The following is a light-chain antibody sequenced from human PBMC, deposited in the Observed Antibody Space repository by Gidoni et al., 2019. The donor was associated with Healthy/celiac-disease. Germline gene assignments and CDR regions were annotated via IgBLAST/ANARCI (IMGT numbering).Light chain of an antibody. Sequence: EIVLTQSPGTLSLSPGERATLSCRASQSLSSSYLAWYQQKPGQAPRLLIYCASSRATGIPDRFSGSGSGTDFTLTISRLEPEDFAVYYCQQYGSSPYTFGQGTKLEIK. J-gene: IGKJ2*01. V-gene: IGKV3-20*01. CDR2: CAS. CDR1: QSLSSSY. CDR3: QQYGSSPYT.